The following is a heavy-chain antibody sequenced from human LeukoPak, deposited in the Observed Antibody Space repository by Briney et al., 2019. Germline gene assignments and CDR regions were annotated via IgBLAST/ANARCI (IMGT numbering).Heavy chain of an antibody. CDR2: ISGGGASR. V-gene: IGHV3-23*01. CDR3: AKDQSRVGGSDPFDS. CDR1: GFTFTNCP. Sequence: GGSLRLSCAASGFTFTNCPMGWVRQAPGKGLGWVSRISGGGASRYYAESVKGRFTISRDNTKNTVYLQMDSLSVEDTAVYFCAKDQSRVGGSDPFDSWGQGTLVTVSS. J-gene: IGHJ5*01. D-gene: IGHD1-26*01.